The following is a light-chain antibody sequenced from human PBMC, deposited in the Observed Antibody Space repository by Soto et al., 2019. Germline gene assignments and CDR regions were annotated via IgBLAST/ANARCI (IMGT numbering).Light chain of an antibody. CDR3: SSYTTSGTRV. J-gene: IGLJ1*01. Sequence: QSVLTQPASVSGSPGQSITISCTGTTSDVGGYSFVSWYQLHPGKAPKLMIYDVSNRPSGVSNRFSGSKSGNTASLTISGLQAEDESDYYCSSYTTSGTRVFGTGTKVTVL. V-gene: IGLV2-14*03. CDR2: DVS. CDR1: TSDVGGYSF.